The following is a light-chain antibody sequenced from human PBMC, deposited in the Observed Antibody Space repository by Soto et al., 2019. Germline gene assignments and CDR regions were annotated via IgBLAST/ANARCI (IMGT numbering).Light chain of an antibody. V-gene: IGKV3D-7*01. Sequence: PGERVTLSCRASQSVSSSYLTWYQQKPGQAPRLLIYGASTRATGIPARFSGSGPGTDFTLTISSLQPEDFAVYYCQQDYNLRTFGQGTKVDIK. CDR2: GAS. CDR3: QQDYNLRT. CDR1: QSVSSSY. J-gene: IGKJ1*01.